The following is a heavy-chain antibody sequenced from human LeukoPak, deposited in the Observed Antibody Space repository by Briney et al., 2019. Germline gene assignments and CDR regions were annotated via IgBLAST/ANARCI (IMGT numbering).Heavy chain of an antibody. CDR2: IYHSGST. CDR1: GGSISSGGYS. CDR3: ARGAGDCGGTYYFDY. J-gene: IGHJ4*02. V-gene: IGHV4-30-2*01. D-gene: IGHD4-23*01. Sequence: SETLSLTCAVSGGSISSGGYSWSWIRQPPGKGLEWIGYIYHSGSTYYNPSLKSRVTISVDRSKNQFSLKLSSVTAADTAVYYCARGAGDCGGTYYFDYWGQGTLVTVSS.